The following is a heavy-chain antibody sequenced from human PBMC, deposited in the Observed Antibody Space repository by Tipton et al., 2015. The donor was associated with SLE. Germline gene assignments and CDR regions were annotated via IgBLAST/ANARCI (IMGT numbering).Heavy chain of an antibody. J-gene: IGHJ4*02. Sequence: LRLSCTVSGGSISSGGYYWSWIRQHPGKGLEWIGYIYYSGSTYYNPSLKSRVTISVDTSKNQFSLKLSSVTAADTAVYYCARSRNSSSSFDYWGQGTLVTVSS. CDR2: IYYSGST. CDR3: ARSRNSSSSFDY. V-gene: IGHV4-31*03. D-gene: IGHD6-6*01. CDR1: GGSISSGGYY.